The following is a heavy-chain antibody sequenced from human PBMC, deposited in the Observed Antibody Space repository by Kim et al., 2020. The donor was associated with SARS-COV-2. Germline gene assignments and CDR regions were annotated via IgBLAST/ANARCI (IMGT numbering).Heavy chain of an antibody. Sequence: NYNPARKSRVTISVDTSKNQFSLKLSSVTAADTAVYYCARTISGLNYFDYWGQGTLVTVSS. J-gene: IGHJ4*02. V-gene: IGHV4-59*01. D-gene: IGHD3-9*01. CDR3: ARTISGLNYFDY.